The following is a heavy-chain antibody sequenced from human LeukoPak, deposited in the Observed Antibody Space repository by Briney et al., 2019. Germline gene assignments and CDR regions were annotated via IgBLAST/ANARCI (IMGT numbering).Heavy chain of an antibody. CDR3: ARAHYGNWFDP. CDR2: INPSGGGT. CDR1: GYTFTSYY. D-gene: IGHD4-17*01. Sequence: VKVSCRASGYTFTSYYMHWVRQAPGQGLEWMGIINPSGGGTSYAQKFQGRVTMTTDTSTSTAYMELRSLRSDDTAVYYCARAHYGNWFDPWGQGTLVTVSS. J-gene: IGHJ5*02. V-gene: IGHV1-46*01.